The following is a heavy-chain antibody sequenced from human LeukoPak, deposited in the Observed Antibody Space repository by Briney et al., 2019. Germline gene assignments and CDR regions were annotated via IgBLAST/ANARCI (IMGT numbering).Heavy chain of an antibody. Sequence: GESLQISCKGSGYSFTSYWIGWVRQLPGKGLEWMGIIYPGDSDTRYSPSFQGQVTISADKSISTAYLQWSSLKASDTAMYYSASQISSGYYYSTLYWGQGTLVTVSS. V-gene: IGHV5-51*01. CDR2: IYPGDSDT. J-gene: IGHJ4*02. CDR1: GYSFTSYW. D-gene: IGHD3-22*01. CDR3: ASQISSGYYYSTLY.